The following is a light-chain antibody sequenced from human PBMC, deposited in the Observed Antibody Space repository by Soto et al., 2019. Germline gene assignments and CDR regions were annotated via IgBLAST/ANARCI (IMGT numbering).Light chain of an antibody. CDR2: STN. CDR1: SGSVSTTYY. CDR3: MLYMGGGLVV. V-gene: IGLV8-61*01. Sequence: QAVVTQEPSLSVSPGGTVTLTCGLTSGSVSTTYYPSWYQQTPGQAPRTLIYSTNIRSSGVPDRFSGSILGNKAALTITGAQADDESDYHCMLYMGGGLVVFGGGTQLTVL. J-gene: IGLJ2*01.